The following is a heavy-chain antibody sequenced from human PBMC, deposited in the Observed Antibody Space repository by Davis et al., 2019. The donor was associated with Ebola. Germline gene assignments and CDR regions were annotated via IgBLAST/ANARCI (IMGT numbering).Heavy chain of an antibody. CDR2: INHSGST. Sequence: SETLSLTCAVSGGSISSGGYSWSSIRQPPGKGLEWIGEINHSGSTNYNPSLKSRVTISVDTSKNQFSLKLSSVTAADTAVYYCARGYYDSSGYPRLGYYGMDVWGQGTTVTVSS. J-gene: IGHJ6*02. CDR1: GGSISSGGYS. D-gene: IGHD3-22*01. CDR3: ARGYYDSSGYPRLGYYGMDV. V-gene: IGHV4-30-2*01.